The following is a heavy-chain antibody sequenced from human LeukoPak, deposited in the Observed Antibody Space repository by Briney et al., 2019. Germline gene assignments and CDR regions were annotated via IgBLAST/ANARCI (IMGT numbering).Heavy chain of an antibody. D-gene: IGHD3-22*01. Sequence: ASVKVSCKASGYTFSTYPMNWVRQAPGQGLEWMGWINTNTGSPTYAQGLTVRFVFSLDTSVSTAFLQINSLKAEETALYYCVRGLDNTGYFNYWGQGTLVTVSS. CDR1: GYTFSTYP. CDR3: VRGLDNTGYFNY. V-gene: IGHV7-4-1*02. CDR2: INTNTGSP. J-gene: IGHJ4*02.